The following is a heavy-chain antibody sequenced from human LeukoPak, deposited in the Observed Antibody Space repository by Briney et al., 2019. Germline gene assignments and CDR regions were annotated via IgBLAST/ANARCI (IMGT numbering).Heavy chain of an antibody. J-gene: IGHJ4*02. V-gene: IGHV1-46*01. CDR3: ARGRWLRDLDY. CDR2: INPTGGST. D-gene: IGHD5-24*01. Sequence: ASVKVSCKASGYTFTSYYTHWVRQAPGQGLEWMGIINPTGGSTSYAQKFQGRVTMTRDTSTSTVYMELSNLRSEDTAVYYCARGRWLRDLDYWGQGTLVTVSS. CDR1: GYTFTSYY.